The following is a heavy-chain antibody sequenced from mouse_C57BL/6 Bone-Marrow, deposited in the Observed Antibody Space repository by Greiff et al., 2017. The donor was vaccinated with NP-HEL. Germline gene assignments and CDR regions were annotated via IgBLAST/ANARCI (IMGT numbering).Heavy chain of an antibody. J-gene: IGHJ2*01. CDR1: GYTFTDYY. V-gene: IGHV1-26*01. CDR2: INPNNGGT. D-gene: IGHD1-1*01. CDR3: AREPNYYGSSFYYFDY. Sequence: EVQLQQSGPELVKPGASVKISCKASGYTFTDYYMNWVKQSHGKSLEWIGDINPNNGGTSYNQKFKGKATLTVDKSSSTAYMVLRSLTSDDSAVYYCAREPNYYGSSFYYFDYWGQGTTLTVSS.